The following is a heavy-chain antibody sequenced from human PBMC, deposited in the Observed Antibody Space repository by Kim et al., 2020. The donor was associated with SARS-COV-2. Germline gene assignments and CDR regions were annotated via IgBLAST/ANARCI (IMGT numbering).Heavy chain of an antibody. CDR2: INTNTGNP. J-gene: IGHJ6*02. Sequence: ASVKVSCKASGYTFTSYAMNWVRQAPGQGLEWMGWINTNTGNPTYAQGFTGRFVFSLDTSVSTAYLQISSLKAEDTAMYYCARNLLSVGWSTYYYYGMDVWGQGTTVTVSS. CDR3: ARNLLSVGWSTYYYYGMDV. D-gene: IGHD6-19*01. CDR1: GYTFTSYA. V-gene: IGHV7-4-1*02.